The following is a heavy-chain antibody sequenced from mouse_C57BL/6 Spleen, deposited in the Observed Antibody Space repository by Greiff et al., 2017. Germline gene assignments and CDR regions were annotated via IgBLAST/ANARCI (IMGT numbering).Heavy chain of an antibody. J-gene: IGHJ1*03. CDR2: IDPETGGT. Sequence: VQLVESGAELVRPGASVTLSCKASGYTFTDYEMHWVKQTPVHGLEWIGAIDPETGGTAYNQKFKGKAILTADKSSSTAYMELRSLTSEDSAVYYCTREGYGYGFDVWGTGTTVTVSS. CDR3: TREGYGYGFDV. V-gene: IGHV1-15*01. CDR1: GYTFTDYE. D-gene: IGHD2-2*01.